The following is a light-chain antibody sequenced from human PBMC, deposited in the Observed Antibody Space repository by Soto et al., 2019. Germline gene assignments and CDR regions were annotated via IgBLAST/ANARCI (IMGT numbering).Light chain of an antibody. CDR2: GAS. CDR1: QSVSSN. J-gene: IGKJ4*01. CDR3: QQYNNWPV. Sequence: ERMMAVSPASLALSPRGRATLSCRASQSVSSNLAWYQQKPGQAPRLLIYGASTRATGIPARFSGSGSGTDFTLTISSLQSEDFALYYCQQYNNWPVFGGGTKVDIK. V-gene: IGKV3-15*01.